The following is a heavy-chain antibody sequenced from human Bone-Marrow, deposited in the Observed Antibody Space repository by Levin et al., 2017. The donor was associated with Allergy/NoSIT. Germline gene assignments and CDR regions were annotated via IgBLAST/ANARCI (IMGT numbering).Heavy chain of an antibody. V-gene: IGHV1-69*13. Sequence: SVKVSCKASGGTFSSYVINWVRQAPGQGLEWMGGIISVFGAAKYVQKFQDRVTITADEATSTAYMELRSLRSEDTAIYYCARAVGEGARDIWGQGTVVTVSS. CDR3: ARAVGEGARDI. CDR1: GGTFSSYV. D-gene: IGHD3-16*01. J-gene: IGHJ3*02. CDR2: IISVFGAA.